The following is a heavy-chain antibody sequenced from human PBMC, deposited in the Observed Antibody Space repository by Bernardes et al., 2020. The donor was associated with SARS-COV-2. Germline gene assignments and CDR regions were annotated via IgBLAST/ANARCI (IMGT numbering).Heavy chain of an antibody. CDR3: ARGEAWNYISG. J-gene: IGHJ4*02. CDR2: IFYSGST. D-gene: IGHD1-20*01. Sequence: SETLSLTCTVSGGPISNYYWSWIRQSPGKALEWIGYIFYSGSTNYNPSLQSRVSISVDTSKNQFSLKLSSVTAADTAVYFCARGEAWNYISGWGQGSLVTVSS. V-gene: IGHV4-59*01. CDR1: GGPISNYY.